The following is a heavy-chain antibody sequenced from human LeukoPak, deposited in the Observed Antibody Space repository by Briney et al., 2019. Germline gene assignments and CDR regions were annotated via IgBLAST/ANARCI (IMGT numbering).Heavy chain of an antibody. CDR2: ISYRADTP. D-gene: IGHD2-8*02. J-gene: IGHJ4*02. V-gene: IGHV3-11*01. CDR1: GFTFSDFF. Sequence: GGSLRLSCVASGFTFSDFFMSWIRQAPGKGLEWISLISYRADTPYYADSVKGRFTISRDNAKNSVFLQMNSLRVEDTAVYYCASGYRSGYHYWGQGTLVSVSS. CDR3: ASGYRSGYHY.